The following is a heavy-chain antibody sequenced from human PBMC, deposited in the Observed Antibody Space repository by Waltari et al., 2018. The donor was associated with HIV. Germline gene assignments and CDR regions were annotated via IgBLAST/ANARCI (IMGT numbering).Heavy chain of an antibody. J-gene: IGHJ2*01. V-gene: IGHV4-30-2*01. Sequence: QLQLQESGSGLVKPSQTLSLTCAVSGGSISSGGYSWSWIRQPPGKGLDWIGYIYQSGSTYYNPSLKMRVTISVDRSKNQFSLKLSSVTAADTAVYYCARGALARGTPPPWYFDLWGRGTLVTVSS. CDR1: GGSISSGGYS. CDR2: IYQSGST. CDR3: ARGALARGTPPPWYFDL.